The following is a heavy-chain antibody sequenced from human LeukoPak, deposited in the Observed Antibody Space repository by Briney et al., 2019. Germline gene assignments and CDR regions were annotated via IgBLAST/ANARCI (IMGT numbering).Heavy chain of an antibody. CDR3: ARVKDIVVVPAAIDY. Sequence: GGSLRLSCAASGFTFSSYSMNWVRQAPGKGLEWVSSISSSSSYIYYADSVKGRFTISRDNAKNSLYLQMNSLRAEDTAVYYCARVKDIVVVPAAIDYWGQGTLVTVSS. J-gene: IGHJ4*02. V-gene: IGHV3-21*01. CDR2: ISSSSSYI. D-gene: IGHD2-2*01. CDR1: GFTFSSYS.